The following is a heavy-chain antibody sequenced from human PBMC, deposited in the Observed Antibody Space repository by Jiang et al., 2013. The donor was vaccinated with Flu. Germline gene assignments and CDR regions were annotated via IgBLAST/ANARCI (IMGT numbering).Heavy chain of an antibody. D-gene: IGHD3-22*01. Sequence: SGAEVKKPGASVKVSCKASGYTFTSYAMHWVRQAPGQRLEWMGWINAGNGNTKYSQKFQGRVTITRDTSASTAYMELSSLRSEDTAVYYCARGWLGSGYSPALYWGQGTLVTVSS. V-gene: IGHV1-3*01. CDR2: INAGNGNT. J-gene: IGHJ4*02. CDR1: GYTFTSYA. CDR3: ARGWLGSGYSPALY.